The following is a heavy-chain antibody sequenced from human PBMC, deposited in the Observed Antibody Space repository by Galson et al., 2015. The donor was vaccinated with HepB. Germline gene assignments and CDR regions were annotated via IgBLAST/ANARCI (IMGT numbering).Heavy chain of an antibody. V-gene: IGHV1-8*01. CDR1: GYTFTSYD. D-gene: IGHD4-17*01. J-gene: IGHJ4*02. CDR3: AFHYGDLPSFDY. Sequence: SVKVSCKASGYTFTSYDINWVRQATGQGLEWMGWMNPNSGNTGYAQKFQGRVTMTRNTSISTAYMELSSLRSEDTAVYYCAFHYGDLPSFDYWGQGTLVTVSS. CDR2: MNPNSGNT.